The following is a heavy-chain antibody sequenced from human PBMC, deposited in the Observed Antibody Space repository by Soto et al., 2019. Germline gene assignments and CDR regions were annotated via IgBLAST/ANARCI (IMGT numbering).Heavy chain of an antibody. CDR3: AMSRGGYFDY. D-gene: IGHD3-22*01. V-gene: IGHV4-59*01. CDR2: IYYSGST. CDR1: GVSISSYY. J-gene: IGHJ4*02. Sequence: QVQLQESGPGLVKPSETLSLTCTVSGVSISSYYWSWIRQPPGKGLEWIGYIYYSGSTNYNPSLKSRVTISVDTSKNQFSLKLSSVTAEDTAVYYCAMSRGGYFDYWGQGTLATVSS.